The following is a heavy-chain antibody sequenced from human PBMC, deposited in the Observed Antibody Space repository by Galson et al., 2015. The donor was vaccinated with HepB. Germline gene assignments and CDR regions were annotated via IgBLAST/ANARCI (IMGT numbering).Heavy chain of an antibody. J-gene: IGHJ6*02. CDR1: GFTFSSYA. CDR3: ARDYASSWYFNHYYGMDG. CDR2: ISNDGSNK. Sequence: SLRLSCAASGFTFSSYAMHWVRQAPGKGLEWVAVISNDGSNKYYADSVKGRFTISRDNSKNTLYLQMNRLRAEDTAVYYCARDYASSWYFNHYYGMDGWGQGTTVTVSS. D-gene: IGHD6-13*01. V-gene: IGHV3-30*04.